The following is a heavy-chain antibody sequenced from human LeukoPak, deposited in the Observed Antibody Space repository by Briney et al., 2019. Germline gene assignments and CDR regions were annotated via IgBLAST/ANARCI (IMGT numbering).Heavy chain of an antibody. CDR1: GFSFSTYA. CDR3: ANGGYTSSWYVVDY. CDR2: IGGSGDTI. Sequence: PGGSLRLSCAASGFSFSTYAMNWVRQAPGKGLEWIAYIGGSGDTIYYADSVKGRFTISRDNSKNTLYLQMSSLRPEDTAVYYCANGGYTSSWYVVDYWGQGTLVTVSS. V-gene: IGHV3-48*01. D-gene: IGHD6-13*01. J-gene: IGHJ4*02.